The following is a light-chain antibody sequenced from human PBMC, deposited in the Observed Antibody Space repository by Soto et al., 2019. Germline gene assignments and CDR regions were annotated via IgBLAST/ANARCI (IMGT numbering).Light chain of an antibody. Sequence: DIQMTQSPSSLSASVGDRVTITFLASQSISSYLNWYQQKPGKAPKLLIYAASSLQSGVPSRFSGSGSGTDFTLTISSLQPEDFATYYCQQSFSTSRTFGQGTKVDIK. V-gene: IGKV1-39*01. CDR2: AAS. CDR1: QSISSY. CDR3: QQSFSTSRT. J-gene: IGKJ1*01.